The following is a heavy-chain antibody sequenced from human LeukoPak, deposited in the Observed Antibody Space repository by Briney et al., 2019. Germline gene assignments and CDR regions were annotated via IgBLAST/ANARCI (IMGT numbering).Heavy chain of an antibody. CDR3: ARDVNTVTTCYLQY. D-gene: IGHD4-11*01. V-gene: IGHV3-21*01. J-gene: IGHJ1*01. CDR1: GFTFSSYS. Sequence: GGSLRLSCAASGFTFSSYSMNWVRQAPGKGLEWVSSISSSSRHKYYAGSVKGRFTISRDDAKNSLFLEMNSLRAEDTAVYYCARDVNTVTTCYLQYWGQGTLVTVSS. CDR2: ISSSSRHK.